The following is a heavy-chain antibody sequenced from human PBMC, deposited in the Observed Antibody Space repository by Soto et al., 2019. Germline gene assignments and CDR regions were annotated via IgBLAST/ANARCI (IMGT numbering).Heavy chain of an antibody. CDR2: ITGSGVTM. J-gene: IGHJ4*02. CDR1: GFTFSAHS. Sequence: GGSLRLSCAASGFTFSAHSLNWIRQAPGKGLEWVSYITGSGVTMYADSVKGRFTISRDNAKNSLYLQMNSLRAKDTAVYYCARDGGASTFDFDSWGQGTLVTVSS. V-gene: IGHV3-48*04. D-gene: IGHD3-16*01. CDR3: ARDGGASTFDFDS.